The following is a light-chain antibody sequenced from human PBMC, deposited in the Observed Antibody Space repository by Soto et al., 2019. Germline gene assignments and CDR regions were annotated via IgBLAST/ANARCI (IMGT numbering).Light chain of an antibody. CDR2: GAS. CDR3: QYYNNCPCT. V-gene: IGKV3-15*01. J-gene: IGKJ2*02. Sequence: EIVMTQSPATLSVSPGERAFLSCRASQSVSSNLAWYQQKPGQAPRLLIYGASTRATGIPARFSGSGSGTEFTLTISSLPAEDFAVYYWQYYNNCPCTFGQGTKLEIK. CDR1: QSVSSN.